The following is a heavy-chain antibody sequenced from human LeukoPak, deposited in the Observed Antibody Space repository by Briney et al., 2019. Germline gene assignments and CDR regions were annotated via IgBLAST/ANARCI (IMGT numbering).Heavy chain of an antibody. J-gene: IGHJ2*01. CDR3: ARGGVWYFDL. CDR1: GGSISFHY. CDR2: IHLSGST. D-gene: IGHD3-16*01. Sequence: SETLSLTCTVSGGSISFHYWSWIRQPPGKGLEWIGYIHLSGSTYYDPSLRRRVTISGDASKNHFSLRLNSVTAAGTAVYYCARGGVWYFDLWGRGTLVTVSS. V-gene: IGHV4-59*11.